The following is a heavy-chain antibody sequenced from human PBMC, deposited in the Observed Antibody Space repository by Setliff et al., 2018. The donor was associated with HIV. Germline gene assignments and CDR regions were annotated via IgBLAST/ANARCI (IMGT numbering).Heavy chain of an antibody. CDR2: IKQDGSEK. D-gene: IGHD2-21*01. V-gene: IGHV3-7*01. Sequence: PGGSLRLSCAASGFTFSSYWMSWVRQAPGKGLEWVANIKQDGSEKYYVDSVKGRFTISRDNAKNSLYLQMNSLRAEDTAVYYCARDAPHYCGGDCYRDYWGQGTLVTVSS. CDR1: GFTFSSYW. CDR3: ARDAPHYCGGDCYRDY. J-gene: IGHJ4*02.